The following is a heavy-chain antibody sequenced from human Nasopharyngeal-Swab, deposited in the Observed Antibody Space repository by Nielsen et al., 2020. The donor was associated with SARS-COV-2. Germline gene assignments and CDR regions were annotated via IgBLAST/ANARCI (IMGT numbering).Heavy chain of an antibody. CDR1: GFTFSSYD. D-gene: IGHD3-10*01. J-gene: IGHJ6*02. V-gene: IGHV3-13*01. Sequence: GGSLRLSCAASGFTFSSYDMHWVRQAPGKGLEWVSAIGTAGDTYYPGSVKGRFTISRENAKNSLYLQMNSLRAGDTAVYYCAREGYGSPLDVWGQGTTVTVSS. CDR3: AREGYGSPLDV. CDR2: IGTAGDT.